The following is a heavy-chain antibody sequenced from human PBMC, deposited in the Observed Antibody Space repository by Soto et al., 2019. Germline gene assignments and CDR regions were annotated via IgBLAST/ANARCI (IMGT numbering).Heavy chain of an antibody. D-gene: IGHD6-19*01. J-gene: IGHJ4*02. CDR1: EFHFSNYA. Sequence: GGSLRLSCAASEFHFSNYAMSCVRKAPGKGLEWVSAISYGGGTTYYADSVKGRFTISRDNSKNTLYLQMNSLRAEDTAVYYCARRSSGWYFDYWGQGTLVTVSS. CDR2: ISYGGGTT. CDR3: ARRSSGWYFDY. V-gene: IGHV3-23*01.